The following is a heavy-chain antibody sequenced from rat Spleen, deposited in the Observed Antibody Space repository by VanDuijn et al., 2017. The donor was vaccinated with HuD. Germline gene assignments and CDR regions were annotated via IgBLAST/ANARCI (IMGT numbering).Heavy chain of an antibody. CDR3: TSLFLPHCRAFNN. V-gene: IGHV2-72*01. D-gene: IGHD3-6*01. J-gene: IGHJ2*01. Sequence: QFQLKESGPGLMQPSETLSLTCSVSGFSLTSNGVGWVRHPLGEGLVWMGGIWGDGRTDYNSGLKSRLSISRDTSKSQVFLKMNSLQTDDTAIYFCTSLFLPHCRAFNNWGQGVLVTVSS. CDR1: GFSLTSNG. CDR2: IWGDGRT.